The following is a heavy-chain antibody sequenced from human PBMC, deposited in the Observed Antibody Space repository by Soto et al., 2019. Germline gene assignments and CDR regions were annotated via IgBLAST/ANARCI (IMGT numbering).Heavy chain of an antibody. J-gene: IGHJ3*01. D-gene: IGHD6-13*01. CDR1: GFTFSSYA. V-gene: IGHV3-23*01. CDR3: AREYSSSWYWEAFDV. CDR2: ISGSGGST. Sequence: EVQLLESGGGLVQPGGSLRLSCAASGFTFSSYAMSWVRQAPGKGLEWVSVISGSGGSTYSADSVKGRFTISRDNSKNTLYLQMNSLRAEDTAVYYCAREYSSSWYWEAFDVWGQGTMVTVSS.